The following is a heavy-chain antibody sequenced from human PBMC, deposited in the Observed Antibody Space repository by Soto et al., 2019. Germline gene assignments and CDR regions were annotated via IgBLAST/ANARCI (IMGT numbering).Heavy chain of an antibody. CDR3: ARDGYDYVWGSYRPGMKIDY. Sequence: ASVKVSCKASGYTFTSYAMSWVRQAPGQRLEWMGWINACNGNTKYSQKLQGRVTMTRDTSTSTAYMELRSLRSDDTAVYYCARDGYDYVWGSYRPGMKIDYWGKGTLVTVSS. D-gene: IGHD3-16*02. CDR1: GYTFTSYA. J-gene: IGHJ4*02. CDR2: INACNGNT. V-gene: IGHV1-3*01.